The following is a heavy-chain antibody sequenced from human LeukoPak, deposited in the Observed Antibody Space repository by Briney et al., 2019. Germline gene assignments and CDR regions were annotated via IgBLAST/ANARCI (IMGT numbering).Heavy chain of an antibody. CDR3: ARGDPGLALLDDAFDV. V-gene: IGHV4-34*01. CDR1: GGSFTDYH. D-gene: IGHD3-16*01. Sequence: SETLSLTCAVYGGSFTDYHWSWIRQPPGKGLEWIGEVNHSGTTKYNPSLQSRVTISGDVSKNQFSLKLSSVTAADTAVYYCARGDPGLALLDDAFDVWGQGTVVTVSS. CDR2: VNHSGTT. J-gene: IGHJ3*01.